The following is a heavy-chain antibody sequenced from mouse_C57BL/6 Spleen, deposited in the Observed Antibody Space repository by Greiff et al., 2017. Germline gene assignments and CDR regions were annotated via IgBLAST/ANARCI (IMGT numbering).Heavy chain of an antibody. CDR1: GFTFSDYG. V-gene: IGHV5-17*01. CDR2: ISSGSSTI. D-gene: IGHD4-1*01. J-gene: IGHJ4*01. Sequence: EVQVVESGGGLVKPGGSLKLSCAASGFTFSDYGMHWVRQAPEKGLEWVAYISSGSSTIYYADTVKGRFTISRDNAKNTLFLQMTSLRSEDTAMYYCASLTGTRAMDYWGQGTSVTVSS. CDR3: ASLTGTRAMDY.